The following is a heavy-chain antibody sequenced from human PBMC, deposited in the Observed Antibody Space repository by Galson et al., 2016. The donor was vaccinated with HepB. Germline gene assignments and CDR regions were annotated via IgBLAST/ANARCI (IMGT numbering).Heavy chain of an antibody. Sequence: TTEYAASVKGRFTISRDDSKGIAYLQMNSLKGEDTAVYYCTRDHNNILDVWGQGTTVTVSS. CDR2: TT. D-gene: IGHD2/OR15-2a*01. CDR3: TRDHNNILDV. J-gene: IGHJ6*02. V-gene: IGHV3-49*02.